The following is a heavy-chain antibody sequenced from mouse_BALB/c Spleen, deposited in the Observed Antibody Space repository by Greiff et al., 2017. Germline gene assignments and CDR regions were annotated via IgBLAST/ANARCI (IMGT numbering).Heavy chain of an antibody. D-gene: IGHD2-1*01. Sequence: VHVKQSGAELVKPGASVKLSCTASGFNIKDTYMHWVKQRPEQGLEWIGRIDPANGNTKYDPKFQGKATITADTSSNTAYLQLSSLTSEDTAVYYCAPIYSGAMDYWGQGTSVTVSS. CDR3: APIYSGAMDY. V-gene: IGHV14-3*02. CDR2: IDPANGNT. CDR1: GFNIKDTY. J-gene: IGHJ4*01.